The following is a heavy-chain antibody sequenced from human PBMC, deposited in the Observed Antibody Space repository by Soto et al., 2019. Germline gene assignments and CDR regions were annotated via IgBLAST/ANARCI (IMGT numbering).Heavy chain of an antibody. J-gene: IGHJ6*02. Sequence: PSETLSLTCTVSGGSISSYYWSWIRQPAGKGLEWIGRIYTSGSTNYNPSLKSRVTMSVDTSKNQFSLKLSPVTAADTAVYYCARGRCSSTSCYRYYYYGMDVWGQGTTVTVSS. D-gene: IGHD2-2*01. CDR1: GGSISSYY. CDR3: ARGRCSSTSCYRYYYYGMDV. V-gene: IGHV4-4*07. CDR2: IYTSGST.